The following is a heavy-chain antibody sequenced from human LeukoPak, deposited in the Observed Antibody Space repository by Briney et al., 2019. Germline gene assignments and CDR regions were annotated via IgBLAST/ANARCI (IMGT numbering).Heavy chain of an antibody. CDR3: ARHQWLVPRFGY. CDR1: DGSISSYY. CDR2: IYYSGST. J-gene: IGHJ4*02. D-gene: IGHD6-19*01. Sequence: SETLSLTCTVSDGSISSYYWSWIRQPPGKGLEWIAYIYYSGSTNYNPSLKSRVTMSIDTSKNQFSLKLSSVTAADTAVYYCARHQWLVPRFGYWGQGTLVTVSS. V-gene: IGHV4-59*08.